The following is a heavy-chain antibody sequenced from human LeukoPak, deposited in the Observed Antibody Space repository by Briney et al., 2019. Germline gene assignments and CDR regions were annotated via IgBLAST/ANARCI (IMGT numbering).Heavy chain of an antibody. Sequence: SQTLSLTCTVSGGSISSGDYYWSWIRQPPGKGLEWIGYIHYSGSTYYNPSLKSRVTISVDTSKNQFSLKLSSVTAADTAVYYCAGAMVRGVLDFDYWGQGTLVTVSS. D-gene: IGHD3-10*01. CDR1: GGSISSGDYY. CDR3: AGAMVRGVLDFDY. CDR2: IHYSGST. J-gene: IGHJ4*02. V-gene: IGHV4-30-4*01.